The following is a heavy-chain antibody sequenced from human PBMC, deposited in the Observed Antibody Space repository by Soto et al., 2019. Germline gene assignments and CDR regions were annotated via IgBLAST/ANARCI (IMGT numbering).Heavy chain of an antibody. J-gene: IGHJ4*02. CDR3: ARDQGLGSDSSGCYSL. CDR1: GGTFSSYA. D-gene: IGHD6-19*01. CDR2: IIPIFGTA. Sequence: QVQLVQSGAEVKKPGSSVKVSCKASGGTFSSYAISWVRQAPGHGLEWMGVIIPIFGTANYAQKFQGRVTITADKSTSTAYMELSSLRSEDTAVYYCARDQGLGSDSSGCYSLWGQGTLVTVSS. V-gene: IGHV1-69*06.